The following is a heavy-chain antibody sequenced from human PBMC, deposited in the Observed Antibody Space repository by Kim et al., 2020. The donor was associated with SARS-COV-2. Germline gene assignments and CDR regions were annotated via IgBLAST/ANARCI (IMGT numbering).Heavy chain of an antibody. CDR2: YN. Sequence: YNEYAVSVKSRITINPDTSKNQFSLQLNSVTPEDTAVYYCARSSARRFDYWGQGTLVTVSS. D-gene: IGHD6-6*01. CDR3: ARSSARRFDY. J-gene: IGHJ4*02. V-gene: IGHV6-1*01.